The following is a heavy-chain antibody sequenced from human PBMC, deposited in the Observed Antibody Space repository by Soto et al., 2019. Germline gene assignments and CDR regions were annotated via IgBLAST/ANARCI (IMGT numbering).Heavy chain of an antibody. CDR1: GDSVSSNSVT. CDR2: TYYRSKWYN. Sequence: SQTLSLTCAISGDSVSSNSVTWNWIRQSPSRGLEWLGRTYYRSKWYNDYAVSVKSRITINPDTSKNQFSLQLNSVTPEDTAVYYCANWWGRATTGFFSGPLDYWGQGTLVTVSS. CDR3: ANWWGRATTGFFSGPLDY. V-gene: IGHV6-1*01. J-gene: IGHJ4*02. D-gene: IGHD1-26*01.